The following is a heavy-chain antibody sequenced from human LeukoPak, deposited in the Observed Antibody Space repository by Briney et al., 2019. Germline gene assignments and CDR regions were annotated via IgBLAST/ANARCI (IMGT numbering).Heavy chain of an antibody. D-gene: IGHD6-19*01. CDR1: GFSLTTSGVA. Sequence: ESGSTLVNPTQTLTLTCTFSGFSLTTSGVAVGWIRQPPGKALEWLTLIYWDDDKRHSPSLKSRLTVTKDTSKNQVVLTVTNMDPVDTATYYCAYKAPTGWYQAWGQGTLVTVSS. CDR3: AYKAPTGWYQA. J-gene: IGHJ4*02. V-gene: IGHV2-5*02. CDR2: IYWDDDK.